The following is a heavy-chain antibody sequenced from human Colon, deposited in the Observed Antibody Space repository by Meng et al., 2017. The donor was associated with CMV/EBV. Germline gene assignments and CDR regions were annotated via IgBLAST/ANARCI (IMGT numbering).Heavy chain of an antibody. CDR2: INPDNGGT. D-gene: IGHD3/OR15-3a*01. J-gene: IGHJ4*02. CDR3: ARRMSNSWTAHDY. CDR1: GYTFGDHF. Sequence: ASVKVSCKTSGYTFGDHFLHWVRQAPGQGLEWMGWINPDNGGTNYEQKFRGRVTMTRDTSTTTVYLELISLRSDDTAVFFCARRMSNSWTAHDYWGQGTLVTVSS. V-gene: IGHV1-2*02.